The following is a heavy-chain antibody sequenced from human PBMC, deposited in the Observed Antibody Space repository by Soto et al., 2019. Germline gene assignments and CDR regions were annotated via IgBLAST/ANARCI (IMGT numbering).Heavy chain of an antibody. CDR2: IHTGRLK. V-gene: IGHV3-53*04. CDR1: GFSVASTY. J-gene: IGHJ4*02. D-gene: IGHD7-27*01. Sequence: EVQVVQSGGGLVQPGGSLRLSCAASGFSVASTYMTWVRQAPGRGLRWVSMIHTGRLKHFADFVKGRFSLSRDTSTNTLYLEMNSLRPVDTAVYYCATWGSGSHYLDHWGQGSLVTGSS. CDR3: ATWGSGSHYLDH.